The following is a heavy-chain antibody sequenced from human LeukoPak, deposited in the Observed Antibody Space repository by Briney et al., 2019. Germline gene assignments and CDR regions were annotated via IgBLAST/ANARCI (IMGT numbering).Heavy chain of an antibody. D-gene: IGHD3-16*01. CDR2: INPSAGST. J-gene: IGHJ4*02. V-gene: IGHV1-46*01. CDR1: GYTFTSYY. CDR3: EREAIGGGAWGDYFDF. Sequence: ASLKLSCKASGYTFTSYYVHCVRQAPGLGLEGMGIINPSAGSTGYAQKFQGRVTMTRATSTSTVYMELSSLRSEDTAVYYCEREAIGGGAWGDYFDFWGQGTLVTVSS.